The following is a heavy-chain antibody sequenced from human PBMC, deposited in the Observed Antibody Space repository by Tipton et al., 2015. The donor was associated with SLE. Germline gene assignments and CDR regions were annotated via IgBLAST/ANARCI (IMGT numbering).Heavy chain of an antibody. V-gene: IGHV3-23*01. CDR1: GFTFSSYE. CDR3: AKDPVYLLEGAFDY. J-gene: IGHJ4*02. D-gene: IGHD3-3*01. CDR2: ISGSGGST. Sequence: SLRLSCAASGFTFSSYEMSWVRQAPGKGLEWVSAISGSGGSTYYADSVKGRFTISRDNSKNTLYLQMNSLRAEDTAVFYCAKDPVYLLEGAFDYWGQGTLVTVSS.